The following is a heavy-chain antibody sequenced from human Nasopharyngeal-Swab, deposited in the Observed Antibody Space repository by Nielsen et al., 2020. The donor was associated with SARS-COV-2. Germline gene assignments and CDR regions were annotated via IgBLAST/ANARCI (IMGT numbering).Heavy chain of an antibody. CDR1: GGSISSGGYS. Sequence: SETLSLTCAVSGGSISSGGYSWSWIRQPPGKGLEWIGYIYHSGSTYYNPSLKSRVTISVDRSKSQFSLKLSSVTAADTAVYYCARSKKQQLTLVDYWGQGTLVTVSS. V-gene: IGHV4-30-2*01. CDR3: ARSKKQQLTLVDY. J-gene: IGHJ4*02. CDR2: IYHSGST. D-gene: IGHD6-13*01.